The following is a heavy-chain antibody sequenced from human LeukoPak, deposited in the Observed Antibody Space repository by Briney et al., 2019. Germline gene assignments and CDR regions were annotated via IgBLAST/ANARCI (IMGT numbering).Heavy chain of an antibody. D-gene: IGHD2-8*01. CDR1: GGSFSGNY. V-gene: IGHV4-59*01. CDR2: IYYSGST. CDR3: ARDLGSTYGWFDF. Sequence: SETLSLTCAVYGGSFSGNYWTWIRQPPGKGLEWIGYIYYSGSTKYNPSLKSRVTMSVDTSKNQLSLKLTSVTAADTAVYYCARDLGSTYGWFDFWGQGTLVTVSS. J-gene: IGHJ5*01.